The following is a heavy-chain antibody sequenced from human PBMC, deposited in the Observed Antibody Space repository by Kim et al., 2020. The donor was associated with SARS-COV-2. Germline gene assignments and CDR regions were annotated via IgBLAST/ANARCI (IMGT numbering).Heavy chain of an antibody. CDR2: ISASGANP. CDR1: GFTFTYYG. J-gene: IGHJ3*01. V-gene: IGHV3-23*01. CDR3: VRDYCDYARNDGLAF. Sequence: GGSLRLSCAASGFTFTYYGMSWVRQAPGKGPEWVSGISASGANPYYAESVKGRFTISRDNSKNTLSLQMTTLRAEDTSKYYSVRDYCDYARNDGLAFWG. D-gene: IGHD4-17*01.